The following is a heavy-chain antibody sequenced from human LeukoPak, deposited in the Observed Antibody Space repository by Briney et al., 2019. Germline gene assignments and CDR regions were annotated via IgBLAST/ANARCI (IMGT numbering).Heavy chain of an antibody. V-gene: IGHV3-48*03. J-gene: IGHJ3*02. Sequence: QPGGSLRLSCAASGFTFSSYEMNWVRQAPGKGLEWVSYISSSGSTIYYADSVKGRFTISRDNAKNSLYLQMNSLRAEDTAVYYCARSLLQEDIFSSFITDDDAFDIWGQGTMVTVSS. CDR3: ARSLLQEDIFSSFITDDDAFDI. D-gene: IGHD3-9*01. CDR2: ISSSGSTI. CDR1: GFTFSSYE.